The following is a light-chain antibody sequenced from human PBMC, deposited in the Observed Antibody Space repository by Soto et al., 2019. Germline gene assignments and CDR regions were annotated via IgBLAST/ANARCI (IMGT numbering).Light chain of an antibody. CDR3: QQYDTSPRT. Sequence: EIVLTQSPGTLSLSPRESAALSCRASQNVASRKLAWYQQKRGQAPSLLIHGASNRATGIPDRFSGSGSGKDFSLTISRLEPEDFAVYYCQQYDTSPRTFGQGTNLDI. CDR1: QNVASRK. J-gene: IGKJ2*01. V-gene: IGKV3-20*01. CDR2: GAS.